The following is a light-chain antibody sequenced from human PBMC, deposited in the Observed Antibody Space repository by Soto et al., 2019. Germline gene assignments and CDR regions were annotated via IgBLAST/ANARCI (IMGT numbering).Light chain of an antibody. Sequence: EIVLTQSPGTLSLSPGERATLSCRASQSVTSNYLAWYQQKPGQAPRLLIYGASSRATGIPDRISGSGSGTDFTLTINRLESEDFAMYYCQQYGNSPWTIGRGTKVEIK. J-gene: IGKJ1*01. CDR3: QQYGNSPWT. CDR2: GAS. V-gene: IGKV3-20*01. CDR1: QSVTSNY.